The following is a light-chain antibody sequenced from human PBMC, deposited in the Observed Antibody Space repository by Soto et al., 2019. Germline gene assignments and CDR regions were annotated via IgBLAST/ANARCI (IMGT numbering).Light chain of an antibody. CDR2: NNN. CDR3: AAWDNSLSTFYV. J-gene: IGLJ1*01. Sequence: QSVLTQPPSASGTPGQRVSISCSGSNSNIGTNTVTWYQQFPGTAPKLLIYNNNQRPSGVPDRFSGSKSGTSASLAISGLQSEDEADYYCAAWDNSLSTFYVFGTGTKVTVL. V-gene: IGLV1-44*01. CDR1: NSNIGTNT.